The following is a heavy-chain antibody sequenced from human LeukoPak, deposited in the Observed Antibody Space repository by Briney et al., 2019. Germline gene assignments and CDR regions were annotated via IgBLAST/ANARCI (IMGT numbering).Heavy chain of an antibody. CDR1: GFTFSSYS. CDR3: ARAPHNYYDSSGRLDY. V-gene: IGHV3-48*04. D-gene: IGHD3-22*01. J-gene: IGHJ4*02. Sequence: QPGGSLRLSCVASGFTFSSYSMNWVRQAPGKGLEWVSYISSSSSTIYYADSVKGRFTISRDNAKNSLYLQMNSLRAEDTAVYYCARAPHNYYDSSGRLDYWGQGTLVTVSS. CDR2: ISSSSSTI.